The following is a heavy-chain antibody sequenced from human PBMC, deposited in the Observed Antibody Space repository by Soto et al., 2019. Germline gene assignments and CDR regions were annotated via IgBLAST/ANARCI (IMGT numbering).Heavy chain of an antibody. CDR2: IRFYNGHT. V-gene: IGHV1-18*01. J-gene: IGHJ4*02. Sequence: QVQLVQSGGEVKKPGASVKVSCKASGDTVTKYGISWVRQAPGQGLEWLGWIRFYNGHTNYALKFQDRITFTTDTSTSTASMELRSMTSDDTAVYYCASATSIAVAGKETWGQGSLVTVFS. CDR1: GDTVTKYG. CDR3: ASATSIAVAGKET. D-gene: IGHD6-19*01.